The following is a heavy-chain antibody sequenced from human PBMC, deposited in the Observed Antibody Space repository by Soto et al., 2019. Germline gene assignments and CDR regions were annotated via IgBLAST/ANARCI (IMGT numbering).Heavy chain of an antibody. Sequence: QVQLVQSGAEAKKPGSSVKVSCKTSGGTFSSYAISWVRQAPGQGLEWMGGIVPLFRTTNYAKKFQGRVTLTADTYTYTVYMELSGLRSGDTAVYYCARGGYSSTWSNLLDRSGLDVWGQGTTVTVSS. J-gene: IGHJ6*02. V-gene: IGHV1-69*06. CDR1: GGTFSSYA. CDR3: ARGGYSSTWSNLLDRSGLDV. D-gene: IGHD6-13*01. CDR2: IVPLFRTT.